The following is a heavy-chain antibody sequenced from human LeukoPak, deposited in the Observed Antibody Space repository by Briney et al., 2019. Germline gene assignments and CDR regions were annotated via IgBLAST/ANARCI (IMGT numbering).Heavy chain of an antibody. J-gene: IGHJ4*02. D-gene: IGHD3-22*01. CDR2: IYSGGST. CDR1: GFTFSSNY. CDR3: AREEYYYDSSGTYYFDY. Sequence: PGGSLRLSCAASGFTFSSNYMSWVRQAPGKGLEWVSVIYSGGSTYYADSVKGRFTISSDNSKNTLYLQMNSLRAEDTAVYYCAREEYYYDSSGTYYFDYWGQGTLVTVSS. V-gene: IGHV3-53*01.